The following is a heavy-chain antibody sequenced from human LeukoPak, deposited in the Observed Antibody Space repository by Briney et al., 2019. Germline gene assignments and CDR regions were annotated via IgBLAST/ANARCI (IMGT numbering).Heavy chain of an antibody. Sequence: WASVKVSCKASGFTFTGYYIHWVRQAPGQGLEWMGWMNPNSGNTGYAQKFQGRVTMTRNTSISTAYMELSSLRSEDTAVYYCARGDLVNDPWGQGTLVTVSS. CDR1: GFTFTGYY. D-gene: IGHD4-23*01. V-gene: IGHV1-8*02. J-gene: IGHJ5*02. CDR2: MNPNSGNT. CDR3: ARGDLVNDP.